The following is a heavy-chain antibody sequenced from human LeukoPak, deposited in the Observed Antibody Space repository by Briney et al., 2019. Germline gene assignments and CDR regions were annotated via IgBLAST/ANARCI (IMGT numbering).Heavy chain of an antibody. J-gene: IGHJ4*02. Sequence: GGSQRLSCAASGFTFSHYAMHWVRQAPSKGLEWVTFIRYDGSNKYYAESVKGRFTISRDNSKNTLYLQMSSLRAEDTAVYYCAKAIHSSSSGVVDYWGQGTLVTVSS. D-gene: IGHD6-6*01. V-gene: IGHV3-30*02. CDR1: GFTFSHYA. CDR2: IRYDGSNK. CDR3: AKAIHSSSSGVVDY.